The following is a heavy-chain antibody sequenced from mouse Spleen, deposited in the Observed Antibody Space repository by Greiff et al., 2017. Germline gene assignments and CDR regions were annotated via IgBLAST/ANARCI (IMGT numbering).Heavy chain of an antibody. Sequence: EVKVVESGGGLVKLGGSLKLSCAASGFTFSSYAMSWVRQTPEKRLEWVATISSGGGNTYYPDSVKGRFTISRDNAKNTLYLQMSSLKSEDTAMYYCARSGYGRYAMDYWGQGTSVTVSS. D-gene: IGHD2-10*02. V-gene: IGHV5-9*04. CDR1: GFTFSSYA. J-gene: IGHJ4*01. CDR2: ISSGGGNT. CDR3: ARSGYGRYAMDY.